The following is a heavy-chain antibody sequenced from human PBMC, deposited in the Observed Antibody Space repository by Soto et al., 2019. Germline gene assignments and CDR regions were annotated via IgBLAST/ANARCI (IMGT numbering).Heavy chain of an antibody. CDR3: AREQQLGTGNFDY. J-gene: IGHJ4*02. D-gene: IGHD1-1*01. Sequence: QVQLVQSGAEVKKPGSSVKVSCKASGYTFTNYAIHWVRQAPGQRLEWMGWINAGNGNTKYSQKFQDRVTITRDTSASTVYMALSSLRFEDTAVYYCAREQQLGTGNFDYWGQGTLVTVSS. CDR1: GYTFTNYA. V-gene: IGHV1-3*01. CDR2: INAGNGNT.